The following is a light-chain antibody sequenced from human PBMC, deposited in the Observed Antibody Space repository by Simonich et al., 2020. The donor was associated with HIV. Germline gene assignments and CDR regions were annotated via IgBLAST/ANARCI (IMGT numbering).Light chain of an antibody. CDR1: QSVSNN. CDR3: QQRSNYT. Sequence: EIVLTQSPGTLSVSPGKRATLSCRASQSVSNNLAWYQQKPGQAPRLLIYGASTRATGIPDRFSGGGAGTEFTLTISSMQSEDFAVYYCQQRSNYTFGQGTKLEIK. CDR2: GAS. V-gene: IGKV3-15*01. J-gene: IGKJ2*01.